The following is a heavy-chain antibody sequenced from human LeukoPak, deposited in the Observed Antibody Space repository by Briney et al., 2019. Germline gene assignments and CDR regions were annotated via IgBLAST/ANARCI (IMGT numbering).Heavy chain of an antibody. Sequence: GGSLRLSCAASGFTFSSYEMNWVRQAPGKGLEWVSYISSSGSTIYHADSVKGRFTISRDNSKNTLYLQMNSLRAEDTAVYYCARSLGSGSYPADYWGQGTLVTVSS. CDR3: ARSLGSGSYPADY. CDR1: GFTFSSYE. D-gene: IGHD3-10*02. CDR2: ISSSGSTI. J-gene: IGHJ4*02. V-gene: IGHV3-48*03.